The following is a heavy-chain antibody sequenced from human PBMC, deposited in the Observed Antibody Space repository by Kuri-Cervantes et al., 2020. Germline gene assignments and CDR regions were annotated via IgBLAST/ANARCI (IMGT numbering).Heavy chain of an antibody. CDR3: ARKPVAGDYFDY. J-gene: IGHJ4*02. V-gene: IGHV4-39*07. D-gene: IGHD6-19*01. CDR1: GGSISSSSYY. Sequence: SETLSLTCTVSGGSISSSSYYWGWIRQPPGKGLEWIGSIYHSGSTYYNPSLKSRVTISVDTSKNQFSLKVSSVTATDTAVYYCARKPVAGDYFDYWGQGILVTVSS. CDR2: IYHSGST.